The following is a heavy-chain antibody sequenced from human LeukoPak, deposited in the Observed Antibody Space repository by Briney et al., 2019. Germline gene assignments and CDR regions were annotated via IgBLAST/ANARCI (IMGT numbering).Heavy chain of an antibody. J-gene: IGHJ4*02. CDR1: GFTFSSYA. D-gene: IGHD6-19*01. V-gene: IGHV3-30-3*01. CDR3: ARGSYSSGRSGFDY. CDR2: MSYDGSNK. Sequence: PGRSLRLSCAASGFTFSSYAMHWVRQAPGKGLEWVAVMSYDGSNKYYADSVKGRFTISRDNSKNTLYLQMNSLRAEDTAVYYCARGSYSSGRSGFDYWGQGTLVTVSS.